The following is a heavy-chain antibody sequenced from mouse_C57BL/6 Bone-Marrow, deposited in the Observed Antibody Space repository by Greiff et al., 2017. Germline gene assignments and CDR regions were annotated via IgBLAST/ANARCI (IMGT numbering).Heavy chain of an antibody. D-gene: IGHD2-4*01. J-gene: IGHJ2*01. CDR2: FYPGSGSI. CDR3: ARHESYYDYEGYFDY. V-gene: IGHV1-62-2*01. CDR1: GYIFTEYT. Sequence: VQLQQSGAELVKPGASVKLSCKASGYIFTEYTIHWVKQRSGQGLEWIGWFYPGSGSIKYNERFKDKATLTADKSSNTVYMELSRLTSEDSAVYFCARHESYYDYEGYFDYWGQGTTLTVSS.